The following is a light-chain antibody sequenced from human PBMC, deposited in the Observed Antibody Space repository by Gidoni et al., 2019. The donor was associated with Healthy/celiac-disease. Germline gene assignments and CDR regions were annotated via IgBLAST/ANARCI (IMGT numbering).Light chain of an antibody. J-gene: IGKJ1*01. CDR3: RQYGNSPRT. CDR1: QSQSSSY. CDR2: GAS. V-gene: IGKV3-20*01. Sequence: EIVLTQSLATLSLSSGERAILSCRTSQSQSSSYLAWYQQNPGQAPTLLIYGASSRATGIPDRFSSSGSGTNFTLTISRLEPEDYAVYYCRQYGNSPRTFGQGTKVEIK.